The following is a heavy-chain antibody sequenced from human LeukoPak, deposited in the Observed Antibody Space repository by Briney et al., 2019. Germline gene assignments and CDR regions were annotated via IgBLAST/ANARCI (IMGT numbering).Heavy chain of an antibody. CDR3: AKDYSGSGSYDY. CDR1: GFTFSTYA. D-gene: IGHD3-10*01. Sequence: PGGSLRLSCAASGFTFSTYAMHWVRQAPGKGLEYVSSISTNGVTTYYANSVKGRFTISRDNSEGTLYLQMGCLRAEDMAVYYCAKDYSGSGSYDYWGQGTLVTVSS. J-gene: IGHJ4*02. CDR2: ISTNGVTT. V-gene: IGHV3-64*01.